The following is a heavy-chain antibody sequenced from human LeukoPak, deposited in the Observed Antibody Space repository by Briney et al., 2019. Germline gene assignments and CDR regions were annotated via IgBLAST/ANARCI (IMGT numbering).Heavy chain of an antibody. Sequence: SETLSLTCTVSGYSISSGYYWGWIRQPPGKGLEWIGSIYQSGSTYYNPSLKSRVTISVDTSKNQFSLKLSSVTAADTAVCYCARDRIYFDYWGQGTLVTVSS. CDR2: IYQSGST. J-gene: IGHJ4*02. V-gene: IGHV4-38-2*02. D-gene: IGHD2/OR15-2a*01. CDR1: GYSISSGYY. CDR3: ARDRIYFDY.